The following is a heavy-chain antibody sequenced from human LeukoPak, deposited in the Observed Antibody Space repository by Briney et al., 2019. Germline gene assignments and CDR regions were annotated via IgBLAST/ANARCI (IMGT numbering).Heavy chain of an antibody. V-gene: IGHV3-30-3*01. CDR3: ARDYDFWSGYYLFDY. J-gene: IGHJ4*02. Sequence: PGGSLRLSCAASGFTFSSYAMHWVRQAPGKGLEWVAVISYDGSNKYYADSVKGRFTISRDNSKNTLYLQMNSLRADDTAVYYCARDYDFWSGYYLFDYWGQGTLVTVSS. CDR1: GFTFSSYA. CDR2: ISYDGSNK. D-gene: IGHD3-3*01.